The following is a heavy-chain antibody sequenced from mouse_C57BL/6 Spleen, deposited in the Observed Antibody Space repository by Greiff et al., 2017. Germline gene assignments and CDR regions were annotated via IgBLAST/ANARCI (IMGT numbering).Heavy chain of an antibody. V-gene: IGHV14-1*01. D-gene: IGHD2-14*01. CDR2: IDPEDGDT. J-gene: IGHJ2*01. CDR1: GFNIKDYY. CDR3: TTIGGNYFDY. Sequence: VQLQQSGAELVRPGASVKLSCTASGFNIKDYYMHWVKQRPEQGLEWIGRIDPEDGDTEYAPKFQGKATMTAETSSNTAYLQLSSLTSEDTAVYYCTTIGGNYFDYWGQGTTLTVSS.